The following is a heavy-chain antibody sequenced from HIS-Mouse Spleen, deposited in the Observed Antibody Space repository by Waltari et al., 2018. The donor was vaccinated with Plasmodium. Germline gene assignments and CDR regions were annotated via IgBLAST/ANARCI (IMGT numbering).Heavy chain of an antibody. D-gene: IGHD1-26*01. Sequence: QLQLQESGSGLVKPSETLSLTCTVSGGSIRSGSYYWGCSRQPPGTGLEWFGSIYYSGSTYYNPSLKSRVTISVDTSKNQFSLKLSSVTAADTAVYYCARRGGSYYYFDYWGQGTLVTVSS. CDR3: ARRGGSYYYFDY. CDR2: IYYSGST. CDR1: GGSIRSGSYY. V-gene: IGHV4-39*01. J-gene: IGHJ4*02.